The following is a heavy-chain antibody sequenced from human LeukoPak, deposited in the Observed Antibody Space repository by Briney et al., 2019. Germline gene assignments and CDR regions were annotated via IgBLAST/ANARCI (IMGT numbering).Heavy chain of an antibody. CDR2: IYYSGST. CDR3: ARGRGSGSYYKDIDY. Sequence: PSETLSLTCTVSGGSISSYYWSWIRQPPGKGLEWIGYIYYSGSTNYNPSLKSRVTISVDTSKNQFSLKLSSVTAADTAVYYCARGRGSGSYYKDIDYWGQGTLVTVSS. CDR1: GGSISSYY. J-gene: IGHJ4*02. D-gene: IGHD3-10*01. V-gene: IGHV4-59*01.